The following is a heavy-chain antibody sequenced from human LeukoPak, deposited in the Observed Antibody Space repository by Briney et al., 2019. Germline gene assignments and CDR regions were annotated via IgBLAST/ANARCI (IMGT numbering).Heavy chain of an antibody. CDR3: ARSYYYVDF. CDR2: IDHSGNT. Sequence: PSETLSLTCAVYGGSFSGYYWSWIRQPPGQGLEWIGEIDHSGNTNYDPSLKSRVTMSIDTSKSQFSLKLTSVTAADTAVYYCARSYYYVDFWAQGARVPSPQ. D-gene: IGHD3-10*01. J-gene: IGHJ4*02. V-gene: IGHV4-34*01. CDR1: GGSFSGYY.